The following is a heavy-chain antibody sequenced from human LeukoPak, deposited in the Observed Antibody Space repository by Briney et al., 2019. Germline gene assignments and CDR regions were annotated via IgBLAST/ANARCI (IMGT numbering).Heavy chain of an antibody. Sequence: PGGSLRLSCAASGYAFSNLAMVWVRQAPGQGLEWVSVISGSGSLTYYADSVKGRLTISRDNSKNTLFLEKNSLRGEDTAVYYCAKGRSSGYYSSFHLWGRGTLVTVSS. D-gene: IGHD6-19*01. J-gene: IGHJ2*01. V-gene: IGHV3-23*01. CDR3: AKGRSSGYYSSFHL. CDR1: GYAFSNLA. CDR2: ISGSGSLT.